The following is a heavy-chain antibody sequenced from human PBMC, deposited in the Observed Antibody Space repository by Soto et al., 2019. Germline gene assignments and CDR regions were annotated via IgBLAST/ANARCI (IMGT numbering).Heavy chain of an antibody. V-gene: IGHV3-48*01. D-gene: IGHD3-3*01. J-gene: IGHJ4*02. CDR3: ARDSPFTIFGVVTPYYFDY. CDR1: GFTFSSYS. Sequence: EVQLVESGGGLVQPGGSLGLSCAASGFTFSSYSMNWVRQAPGKGLEWVSYISSSSSTIYYADSVKGRFTISRDNAKNSLYLQMNSLRAEDTAVYYCARDSPFTIFGVVTPYYFDYWGQGTLVTVSS. CDR2: ISSSSSTI.